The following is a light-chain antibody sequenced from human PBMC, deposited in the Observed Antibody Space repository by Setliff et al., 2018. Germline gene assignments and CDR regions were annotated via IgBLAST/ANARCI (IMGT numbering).Light chain of an antibody. CDR1: SSDVGGYDS. CDR3: SSYTSSSTRV. CDR2: EVS. J-gene: IGLJ1*01. V-gene: IGLV2-14*01. Sequence: QSALTQPASVSGSPGQSITLSCTGTSSDVGGYDSVSWYQQHPGTAPKLIIYEVSHRPSGVSDRFSGSKSGNTASLTISGLQAEDEADYYCSSYTSSSTRVFGTGTKVTVL.